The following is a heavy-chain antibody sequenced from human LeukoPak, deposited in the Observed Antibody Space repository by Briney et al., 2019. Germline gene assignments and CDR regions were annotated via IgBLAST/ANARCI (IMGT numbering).Heavy chain of an antibody. Sequence: GGSLRLSCAASGLTFSTYSMNWVRQAPGKGLEWVSYISSSSNTIYYVDSVKGRFTISRDNGKDSLYLQMNSLRAEDTAVYYCAPGYCSSSSCTHYFEYWGQGTLVTVSS. CDR1: GLTFSTYS. CDR2: ISSSSNTI. V-gene: IGHV3-48*04. D-gene: IGHD2-2*01. J-gene: IGHJ4*02. CDR3: APGYCSSSSCTHYFEY.